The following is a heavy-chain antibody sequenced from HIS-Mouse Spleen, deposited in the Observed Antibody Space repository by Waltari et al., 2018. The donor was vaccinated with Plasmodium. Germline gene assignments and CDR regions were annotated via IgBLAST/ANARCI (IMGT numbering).Heavy chain of an antibody. CDR3: ARDVANWGFGWFDP. Sequence: QVQLQESGPGLVKPSQTLSLTCTVSGGSISSGGYYWSWIRQHPGKGLGWIGYIYYSGSTYYNPSLKSRVTISVDTSKNQFSLKLSSVTAADTAVYYCARDVANWGFGWFDPWGQGTLVTVSS. V-gene: IGHV4-31*03. CDR2: IYYSGST. CDR1: GGSISSGGYY. J-gene: IGHJ5*02. D-gene: IGHD7-27*01.